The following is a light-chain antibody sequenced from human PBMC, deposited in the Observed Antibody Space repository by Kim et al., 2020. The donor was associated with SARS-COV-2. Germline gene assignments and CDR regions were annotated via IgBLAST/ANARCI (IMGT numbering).Light chain of an antibody. V-gene: IGKV3-15*01. J-gene: IGKJ2*01. Sequence: PGGKAALPCRTRQNVGSKLAGYQQKPGQEPRRLIYGASTRATGSPARFTGSGSGAEFTLTISSLQSEDVAVDYCQEYNKWPANTFGQGTKLEI. CDR1: QNVGSK. CDR2: GAS. CDR3: QEYNKWPANT.